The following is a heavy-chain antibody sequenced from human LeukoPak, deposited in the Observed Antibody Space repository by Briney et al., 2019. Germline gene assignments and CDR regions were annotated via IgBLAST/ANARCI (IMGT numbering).Heavy chain of an antibody. CDR2: INPNSGGT. Sequence: ASVKVSCKASGYTFTGYYMHWVRQAPGQGLEWMGWINPNSGGTNYAQKFQGRVTMTRDTSISTAYMELSRLRSDDTAVYYCARVARRGSDSSGYYVYWGQGTLVTVSS. D-gene: IGHD3-22*01. J-gene: IGHJ4*02. CDR1: GYTFTGYY. CDR3: ARVARRGSDSSGYYVY. V-gene: IGHV1-2*02.